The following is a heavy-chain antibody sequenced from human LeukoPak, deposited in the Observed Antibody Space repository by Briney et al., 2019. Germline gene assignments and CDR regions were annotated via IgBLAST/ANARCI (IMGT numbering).Heavy chain of an antibody. Sequence: PGRSLRLSCTASGFTFGDYAMSWVRQAPGKGLEWVGRIKSKTNGGTTDYAAPVKGRFTILRDDSKNTVYLQMNSLKTEDTALYYCATDSLVANFWGQGTLVTVSS. V-gene: IGHV3-15*01. J-gene: IGHJ4*02. CDR1: GFTFGDYA. CDR2: IKSKTNGGTT. CDR3: ATDSLVANF. D-gene: IGHD5-12*01.